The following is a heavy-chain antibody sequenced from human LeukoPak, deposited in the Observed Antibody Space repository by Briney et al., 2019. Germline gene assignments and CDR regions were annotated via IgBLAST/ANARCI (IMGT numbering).Heavy chain of an antibody. D-gene: IGHD4-17*01. J-gene: IGHJ3*02. CDR3: AKGVSGDYGAFDI. CDR1: GFTFDDYA. Sequence: GGSLRLSCAASGFTFDDYAMHWVRQAPGKGLEGVSGICWNSGSIDYADSVKGRFTISRDNAKNSLYLQMNSLRAEDMALYYCAKGVSGDYGAFDIWGQGTMVTVSS. CDR2: ICWNSGSI. V-gene: IGHV3-9*03.